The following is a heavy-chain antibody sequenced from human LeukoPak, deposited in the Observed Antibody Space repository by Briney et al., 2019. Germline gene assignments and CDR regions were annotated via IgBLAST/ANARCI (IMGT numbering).Heavy chain of an antibody. CDR3: ATSAAHQPLDY. CDR1: GGSFSGYY. D-gene: IGHD6-13*01. CDR2: INHSGST. V-gene: IGHV4-34*01. J-gene: IGHJ4*02. Sequence: PSETLSLTCAVYGGSFSGYYWSWIRQPPGKGLEWIGEINHSGSTNYNPSLKSRVTISVDTSKNQFSLKLSSVTAADTAVYYCATSAAHQPLDYWGQGTLVTVSS.